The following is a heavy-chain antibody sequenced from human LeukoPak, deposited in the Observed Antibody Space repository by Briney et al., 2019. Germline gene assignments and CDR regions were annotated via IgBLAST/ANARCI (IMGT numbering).Heavy chain of an antibody. CDR2: IYYSGST. CDR1: GGSISSGDYY. CDR3: ARTMVRRNWFDP. D-gene: IGHD3-10*01. V-gene: IGHV4-30-4*01. J-gene: IGHJ5*02. Sequence: SETLSLTCTVSGGSISSGDYYWSWIRQPPGEGLEWIGYIYYSGSTYYNPSLKSRVTISVDTSKNQFSLKLSSVTAADTAVYYCARTMVRRNWFDPWGQGTLVTVSS.